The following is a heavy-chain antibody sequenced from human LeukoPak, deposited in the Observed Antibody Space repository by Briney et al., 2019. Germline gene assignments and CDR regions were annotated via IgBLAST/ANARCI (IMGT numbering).Heavy chain of an antibody. D-gene: IGHD1-26*01. CDR3: ARGGYSGTYYFDY. V-gene: IGHV3-66*01. CDR2: IYSGGST. CDR1: GFTVSSNY. Sequence: GGSLRLSCAASGFTVSSNYMSWVRQAPGKGLEWVSVIYSGGSTYYADSVKGRFTISRDNSKNTLYLQMNSLRAEDTAVYYRARGGYSGTYYFDYWGQGTLVTVSS. J-gene: IGHJ4*02.